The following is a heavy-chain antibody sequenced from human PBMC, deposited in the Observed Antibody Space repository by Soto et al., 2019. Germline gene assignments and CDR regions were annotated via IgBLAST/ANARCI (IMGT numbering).Heavy chain of an antibody. V-gene: IGHV3-21*01. CDR2: ISSGSSYI. J-gene: IGHJ5*02. CDR3: ARDLSPADSPATGDFDP. D-gene: IGHD2-21*02. Sequence: GGSLRLSCAASGFTFSSFSMNWVRQAPGKGLEWVSSISSGSSYIYYADSLKGRFTISRDNAKNSLYLQMNSLRAEDTAVYYCARDLSPADSPATGDFDPWGQGTLVTV. CDR1: GFTFSSFS.